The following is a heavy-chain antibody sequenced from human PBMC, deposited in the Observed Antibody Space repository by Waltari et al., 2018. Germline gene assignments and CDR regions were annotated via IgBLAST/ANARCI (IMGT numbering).Heavy chain of an antibody. Sequence: QLQLQESGPGLVKPSETLSLTCTVSGGSISSSSYYWGWIRQPPGKGLEWIGSIYYRGSTSYNPSLKSRVTISVDTSKNQFSLKRSSVTAADTAVYYCARQEIGVIVVVITTFDYWGQGTLVTVSS. J-gene: IGHJ4*02. CDR1: GGSISSSSYY. CDR2: IYYRGST. V-gene: IGHV4-39*01. D-gene: IGHD3-22*01. CDR3: ARQEIGVIVVVITTFDY.